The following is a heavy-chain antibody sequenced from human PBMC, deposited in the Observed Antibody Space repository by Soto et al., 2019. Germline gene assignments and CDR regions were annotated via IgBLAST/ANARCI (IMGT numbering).Heavy chain of an antibody. D-gene: IGHD3-22*01. Sequence: QVQLQQWGAGLLKPSETLSLTCAVYGGSFSGYYWSWIRQPPGKGLEWIGEINHSGSTNYNPSLKMRVPISRDPYKNQFSLKLSSVTAAYTAGYYCARGGSGYYKHDAFDIWGQGTMVTVSS. CDR3: ARGGSGYYKHDAFDI. CDR2: INHSGST. V-gene: IGHV4-34*01. J-gene: IGHJ3*02. CDR1: GGSFSGYY.